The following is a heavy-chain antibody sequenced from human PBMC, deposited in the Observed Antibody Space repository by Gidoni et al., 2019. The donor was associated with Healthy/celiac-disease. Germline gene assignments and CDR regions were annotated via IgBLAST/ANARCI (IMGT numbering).Heavy chain of an antibody. D-gene: IGHD6-13*01. J-gene: IGHJ4*02. V-gene: IGHV4-34*01. CDR3: ARVRRAAGTDY. CDR2: INHSGST. CDR1: GGSFSGYY. Sequence: QVQLQQWGAGLLKPSATLSLTCAVYGGSFSGYYWSWIRQPPGKGLELIGEINHSGSTNYNPALKSRVTISVDTSKNQFSLKLSSVTAADTAVYYCARVRRAAGTDYWGQGTLGTVAS.